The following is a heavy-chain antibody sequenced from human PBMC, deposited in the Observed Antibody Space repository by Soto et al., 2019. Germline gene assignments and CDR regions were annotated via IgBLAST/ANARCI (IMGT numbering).Heavy chain of an antibody. J-gene: IGHJ5*02. CDR1: GFTFSNYV. D-gene: IGHD2-21*01. Sequence: PGGSLRLSCAASGFTFSNYVMTWVRQAPGKGLEWVSSITGSTYSTFYADSVKGRFTISRDNSKNTLFLQLNSLRAEDTAIYYCAKGSSRDGYSWGQGTLVTVSS. CDR2: ITGSTYST. CDR3: AKGSSRDGYS. V-gene: IGHV3-23*01.